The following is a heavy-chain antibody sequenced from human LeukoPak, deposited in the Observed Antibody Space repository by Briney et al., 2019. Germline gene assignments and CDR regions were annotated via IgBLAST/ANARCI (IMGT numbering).Heavy chain of an antibody. CDR1: GFTFSSYS. CDR3: ARDLRLAFCSGGSCGYYGMDV. D-gene: IGHD2-15*01. J-gene: IGHJ6*02. Sequence: GGSLRLSCAASGFTFSSYSMNWVRQAPGKGLELVLSISSSSIYIYYADSVQSPFTISRDNAKNTLNLQMNSLRAEDTAVYYCARDLRLAFCSGGSCGYYGMDVWGQGTTVTVSS. V-gene: IGHV3-21*01. CDR2: ISSSSIYI.